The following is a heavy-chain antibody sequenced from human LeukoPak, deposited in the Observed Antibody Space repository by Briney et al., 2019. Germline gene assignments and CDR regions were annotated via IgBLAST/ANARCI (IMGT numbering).Heavy chain of an antibody. Sequence: PSETLSLTCTVSGGSISSSSYYWGWIRQPPGKGLEWIGSIYYSGSTYYNPSLKSRVTISVDTSKNQFSLKLSSVTAADTAVYYCARSPHYYDSSGYPFDHWGQGTLVTVSS. CDR1: GGSISSSSYY. CDR2: IYYSGST. J-gene: IGHJ4*02. D-gene: IGHD3-22*01. V-gene: IGHV4-39*07. CDR3: ARSPHYYDSSGYPFDH.